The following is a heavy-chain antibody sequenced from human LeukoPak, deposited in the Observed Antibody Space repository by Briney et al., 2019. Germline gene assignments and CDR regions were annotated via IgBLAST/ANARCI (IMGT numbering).Heavy chain of an antibody. CDR3: ARHGPSVGPPYYYYGMDV. CDR2: IYYSGST. Sequence: SETLSLTCTVSGGSISSYYWSWIRQPPGKGLEWIGYIYYSGSTNYNPSLKSRATISVDTSKNQFSLKLSSVTAADTAVYYCARHGPSVGPPYYYYGMDVWGQGTTVTVSS. D-gene: IGHD3/OR15-3a*01. CDR1: GGSISSYY. J-gene: IGHJ6*02. V-gene: IGHV4-59*08.